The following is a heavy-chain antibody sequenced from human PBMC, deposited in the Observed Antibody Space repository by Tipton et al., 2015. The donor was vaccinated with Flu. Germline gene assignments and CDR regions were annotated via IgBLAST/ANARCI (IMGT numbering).Heavy chain of an antibody. CDR2: IYYSGST. CDR1: GGSISTINYY. CDR3: ARATYQSGVVPASSPYFDS. D-gene: IGHD2-2*01. Sequence: LRLSCTVSGGSISTINYYWGWIRQPPGKGLEWIGYIYYSGSTYYNPSLKSLLTISVDTSKNQFSLKMSSVTAADTAIYYCARATYQSGVVPASSPYFDSWGQGTLVTVSS. J-gene: IGHJ4*02. V-gene: IGHV4-31*01.